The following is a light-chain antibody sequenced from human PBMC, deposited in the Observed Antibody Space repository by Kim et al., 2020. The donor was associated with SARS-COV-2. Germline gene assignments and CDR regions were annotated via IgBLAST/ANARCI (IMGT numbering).Light chain of an antibody. V-gene: IGLV1-44*01. CDR2: GYN. Sequence: GQRVTVSCSGSFSKVRRNTVNWGQQCPGTAPKRLIFGYNQRPSGVPARFSGSKSGTSASLAISGLQSEDEADYYCAAWDDNLNGVGFGGGTQLTVL. CDR1: FSKVRRNT. J-gene: IGLJ2*01. CDR3: AAWDDNLNGVG.